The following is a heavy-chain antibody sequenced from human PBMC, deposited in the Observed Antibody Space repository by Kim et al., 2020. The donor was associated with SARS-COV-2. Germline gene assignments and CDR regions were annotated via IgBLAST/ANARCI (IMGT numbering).Heavy chain of an antibody. CDR2: ISSSGSTI. CDR3: ASQYSSSWPHYYYYMDV. Sequence: GGSLSLSCAASGFTFSSYEMNWVRQAPGKGLEWVSYISSSGSTIYYADSVKGRFTISRDNAKNSLYLQMNSLRAEDTAVYYCASQYSSSWPHYYYYMDVWGKGTTVTVSS. V-gene: IGHV3-48*03. J-gene: IGHJ6*03. D-gene: IGHD6-13*01. CDR1: GFTFSSYE.